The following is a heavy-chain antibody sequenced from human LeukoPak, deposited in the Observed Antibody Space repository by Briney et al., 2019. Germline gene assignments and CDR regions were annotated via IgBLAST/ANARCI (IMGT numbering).Heavy chain of an antibody. CDR3: ATGNGDYFSTNRRNAMDV. CDR1: GFTFSSYA. CDR2: ISSGSSDL. J-gene: IGHJ6*02. D-gene: IGHD4-17*01. V-gene: IGHV3-21*06. Sequence: GGSLRLSCAASGFTFSSYAMSWVRQAPGKGLEWVSYISSGSSDLYYTDSVKGRFTISRDNAQNLLYLQMDSLRAEDTAVYYCATGNGDYFSTNRRNAMDVWGQGTTVTVSS.